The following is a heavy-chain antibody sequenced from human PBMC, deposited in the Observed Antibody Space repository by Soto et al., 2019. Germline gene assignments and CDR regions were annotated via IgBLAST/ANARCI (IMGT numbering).Heavy chain of an antibody. V-gene: IGHV3-7*01. CDR2: IKQDGSEK. Sequence: GGSLRLSCAASGFTFSSYWMSWVRQAPGKGLEWVANIKQDGSEKYYVDSVKGRFTISRDNAKNSLYLQMNSLRAEDTAVYYCAREQRDYIWGSYRYTAIYYYYMDVWGKGTTVTVSS. CDR3: AREQRDYIWGSYRYTAIYYYYMDV. CDR1: GFTFSSYW. D-gene: IGHD3-16*02. J-gene: IGHJ6*03.